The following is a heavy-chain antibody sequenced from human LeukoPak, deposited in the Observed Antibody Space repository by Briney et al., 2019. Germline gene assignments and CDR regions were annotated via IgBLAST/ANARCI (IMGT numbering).Heavy chain of an antibody. Sequence: PGGSLRLSCAASGFTFHSYWMSWVRQAPGKGLEWVANIKQDGSEKYYVDSVKGRFTISRDNAKNSLYLQMNSLRVEDTAVYYCARDSLAATGTPKYFQHWGQGTLVTVSS. CDR3: ARDSLAATGTPKYFQH. J-gene: IGHJ1*01. D-gene: IGHD6-13*01. CDR2: IKQDGSEK. CDR1: GFTFHSYW. V-gene: IGHV3-7*01.